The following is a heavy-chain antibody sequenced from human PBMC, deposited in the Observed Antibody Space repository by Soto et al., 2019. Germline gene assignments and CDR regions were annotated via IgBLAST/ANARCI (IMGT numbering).Heavy chain of an antibody. CDR3: ARVPSP. V-gene: IGHV4-30-2*01. CDR1: CGSISSGGYS. J-gene: IGHJ5*02. Sequence: QLQLQESGSGLVKPSQTLSLTCAVSCGSISSGGYSCSWIRQPPGKGLEWIGYIYHSGSTYYNPSLKSRVPISVGRSKHQFSLQLSSVTAADTAVYYCARVPSPWGQGTLVTVSS. CDR2: IYHSGST.